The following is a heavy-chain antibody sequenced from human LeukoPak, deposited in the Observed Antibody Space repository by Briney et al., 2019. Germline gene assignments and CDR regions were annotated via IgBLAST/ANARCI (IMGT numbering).Heavy chain of an antibody. CDR1: GYTFTDYY. D-gene: IGHD2-8*01. Sequence: ASVKVSCKASGYTFTDYYVHWVRQAPGQGLEWLGYMRPTSGDSSYAQKFQDRVTMTRDTSISTAYLEVSRLTSDDTAVYYCSTEDKYCTTTTCGGSWGQGTLVTVSS. CDR3: STEDKYCTTTTCGGS. J-gene: IGHJ5*02. V-gene: IGHV1-2*02. CDR2: MRPTSGDS.